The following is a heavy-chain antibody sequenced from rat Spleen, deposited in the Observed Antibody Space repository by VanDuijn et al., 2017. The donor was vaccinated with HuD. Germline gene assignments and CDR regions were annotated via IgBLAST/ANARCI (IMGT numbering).Heavy chain of an antibody. D-gene: IGHD1-11*01. V-gene: IGHV5-29*01. CDR1: GFTFSDYY. CDR3: ARQGYGVYDDWFAY. J-gene: IGHJ3*01. Sequence: EVQLVESDGGLVQPGRSLKLSCAASGFTFSDYYMAWVRQAPTKGLEWVATINNDGSSTYYRDSVKGRFTISRDNAKSTLYLQMDSLRSEDTATYYCARQGYGVYDDWFAYWGQGTLVTVSS. CDR2: INNDGSST.